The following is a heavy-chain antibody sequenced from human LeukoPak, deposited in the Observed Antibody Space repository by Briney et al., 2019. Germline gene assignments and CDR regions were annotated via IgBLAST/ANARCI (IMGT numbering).Heavy chain of an antibody. Sequence: GGSLRLSCAASGFTFSSYSMNWVRQAPGKGLEWVSYISSSSSTIYYADSVKGRFTISRDNAKNSLYLQVNSLRAEDTAVYYCARGGGYYPMDYWGQGTLVTVSS. V-gene: IGHV3-48*01. D-gene: IGHD2-15*01. J-gene: IGHJ4*02. CDR2: ISSSSSTI. CDR1: GFTFSSYS. CDR3: ARGGGYYPMDY.